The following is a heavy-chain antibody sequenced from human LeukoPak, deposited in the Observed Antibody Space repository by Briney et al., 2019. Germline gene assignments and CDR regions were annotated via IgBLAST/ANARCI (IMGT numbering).Heavy chain of an antibody. J-gene: IGHJ6*02. CDR2: ISAYNGNT. V-gene: IGHV1-18*01. CDR3: ARSPSGSYSGTYYYGMDV. D-gene: IGHD1-26*01. CDR1: GYTFTSYG. Sequence: ASVKVSCKASGYTFTSYGISWVRPAPGQGLEWMGWISAYNGNTNYAQKLQGRVTMTTDTSTSTAYMELRSLRSDDTAVYYCARSPSGSYSGTYYYGMDVWGQGTTVTVSS.